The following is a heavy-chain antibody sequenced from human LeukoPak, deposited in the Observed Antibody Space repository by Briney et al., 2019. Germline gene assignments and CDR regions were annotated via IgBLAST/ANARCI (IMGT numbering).Heavy chain of an antibody. V-gene: IGHV3-43D*03. Sequence: GGSLRLSCAASGFTFDDYAMHWVRQAPGKGLEWVSLISWDGGSTYYADSVKGRFTISRDNSKNSLYLQMNSLRAEDTALYYCAKDSTVTTRGDYYMDVWGKGTTVTVSS. CDR2: ISWDGGST. CDR3: AKDSTVTTRGDYYMDV. CDR1: GFTFDDYA. D-gene: IGHD4-17*01. J-gene: IGHJ6*03.